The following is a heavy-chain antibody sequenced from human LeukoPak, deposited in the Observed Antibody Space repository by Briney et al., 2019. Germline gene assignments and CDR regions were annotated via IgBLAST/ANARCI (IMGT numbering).Heavy chain of an antibody. D-gene: IGHD3-22*01. V-gene: IGHV3-23*01. CDR3: AKDHYDSSGYYIDY. J-gene: IGHJ4*02. Sequence: PGGSLRLSCAASGFTFSSYAMSWVRQAPGKGLEWVSAISGSGGSTYYADSVKGRFTISRDNSKNTLYLQMNSLRAEDTAVYYCAKDHYDSSGYYIDYWGQGTLVTVSS. CDR1: GFTFSSYA. CDR2: ISGSGGST.